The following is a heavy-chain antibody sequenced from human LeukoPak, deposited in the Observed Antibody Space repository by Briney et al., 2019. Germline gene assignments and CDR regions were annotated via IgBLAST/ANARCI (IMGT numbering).Heavy chain of an antibody. CDR3: AEELIGYYCYGMDV. J-gene: IGHJ6*02. Sequence: PGGSLRLSCAASGFTFHDYAMHWVRQAPGKGLEWVSGISWNSGSIGYADSVKGRFTISRDNAKNSLYLQMNSLRAEDTALYYCAEELIGYYCYGMDVWGQGTTVTVSS. D-gene: IGHD2-8*01. CDR1: GFTFHDYA. V-gene: IGHV3-9*01. CDR2: ISWNSGSI.